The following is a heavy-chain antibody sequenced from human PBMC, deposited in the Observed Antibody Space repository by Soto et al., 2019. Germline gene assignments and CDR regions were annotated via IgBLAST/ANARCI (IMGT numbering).Heavy chain of an antibody. D-gene: IGHD3-10*01. J-gene: IGHJ4*02. CDR3: ARRYGGGFDY. CDR1: GGSISSYY. CDR2: IYSSGST. Sequence: QLQLLESGPGLVKPSETLSLPCTVSGGSISSYYWSWIRQPPGKGLEWIGYIYSSGSTNYNPSLKSRVTISVDTSKDQCSMKLSSVTAADTAVYYCARRYGGGFDYWGQGTLVTVSS. V-gene: IGHV4-59*08.